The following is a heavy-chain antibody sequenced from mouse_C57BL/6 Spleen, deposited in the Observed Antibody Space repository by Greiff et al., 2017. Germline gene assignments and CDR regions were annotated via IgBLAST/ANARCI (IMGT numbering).Heavy chain of an antibody. D-gene: IGHD1-1*01. V-gene: IGHV1-85*01. CDR2: IYPRDGST. CDR3: ARRDYGSSSYWYFDV. Sequence: VHLVESGPELVKPGASVKLSCKASGYTFTSYDINWVKQRPGQGLEWIGWIYPRDGSTKYNEKFKGKATLTVDTSSSTAYMELHSLTSEDSAVYFCARRDYGSSSYWYFDVWGTGTTVTVSS. CDR1: GYTFTSYD. J-gene: IGHJ1*03.